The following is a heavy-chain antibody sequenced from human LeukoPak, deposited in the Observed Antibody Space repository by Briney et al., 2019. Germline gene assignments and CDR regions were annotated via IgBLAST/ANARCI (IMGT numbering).Heavy chain of an antibody. J-gene: IGHJ6*02. CDR2: IFYSGST. Sequence: PSETLFLTCTVSGGSISSAHYSWGWIRQPPGKGLEWIGSIFYSGSTQCRVALSLDMSNIQFYLRLSSVTAADTGFYYCARHPIGSGQFYFYGMDVWGQGTTVTVSS. D-gene: IGHD2-15*01. CDR1: GGSISSAHYS. V-gene: IGHV4-39*01. CDR3: ARHPIGSGQFYFYGMDV.